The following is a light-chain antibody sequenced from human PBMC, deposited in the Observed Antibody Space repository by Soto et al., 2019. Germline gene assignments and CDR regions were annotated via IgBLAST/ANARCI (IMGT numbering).Light chain of an antibody. CDR1: SSDVGGRDY. V-gene: IGLV2-14*01. J-gene: IGLJ3*02. CDR3: SSFTATYTWV. CDR2: EVT. Sequence: QSALTQPASVSGSPGQSITISCTGTSSDVGGRDYVSWYQQHPGKAPKLIIYEVTKWPSGVSSRFSGSKSDNTASLTISGLQPEDEADYYCSSFTATYTWVFGGGTKVTVL.